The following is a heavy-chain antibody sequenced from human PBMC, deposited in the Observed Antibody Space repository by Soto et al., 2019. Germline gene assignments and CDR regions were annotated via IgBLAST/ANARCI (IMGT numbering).Heavy chain of an antibody. D-gene: IGHD6-19*01. J-gene: IGHJ4*02. CDR1: GYSFTSYW. Sequence: GESLKISCKGSGYSFTSYWIGWVRQMPGKGLEWMGIIYPGDSDTRYSPSFQGQVTISADKSISTAYLQWSSLKASDTAMYYCARLPSMAGTISANYFDYWGQGTLVTVSS. V-gene: IGHV5-51*01. CDR3: ARLPSMAGTISANYFDY. CDR2: IYPGDSDT.